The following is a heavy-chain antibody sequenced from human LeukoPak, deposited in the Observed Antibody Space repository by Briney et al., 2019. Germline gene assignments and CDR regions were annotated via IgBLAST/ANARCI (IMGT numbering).Heavy chain of an antibody. CDR1: GFTFSSYS. V-gene: IGHV3-21*01. CDR3: AKESSGYYRGAFDY. J-gene: IGHJ4*02. Sequence: GGSLRLSCAASGFTFSSYSMNWVRQAPGKGLEWVSSISSSSSYIYYADSVKGRFTISRDNAKNSLYLQMNSLRAEDTAVYYCAKESSGYYRGAFDYWGQGTLVTVSS. CDR2: ISSSSSYI. D-gene: IGHD3-22*01.